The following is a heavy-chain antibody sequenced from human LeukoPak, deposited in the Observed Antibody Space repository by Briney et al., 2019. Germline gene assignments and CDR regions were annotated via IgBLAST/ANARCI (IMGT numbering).Heavy chain of an antibody. CDR1: GFTFSDYY. V-gene: IGHV3-11*01. J-gene: IGHJ5*02. CDR2: ISSSGSTI. CDR3: ANLPETTGTTVPPP. D-gene: IGHD1-1*01. Sequence: KAGGSLRLSCAASGFTFSDYYMSWIRQAPGKGLEWVSYISSSGSTIYYADSVKGRFTIPRDNAKNSLYLQMNSLRAEDTAVYYCANLPETTGTTVPPPWGQGTLVTVSS.